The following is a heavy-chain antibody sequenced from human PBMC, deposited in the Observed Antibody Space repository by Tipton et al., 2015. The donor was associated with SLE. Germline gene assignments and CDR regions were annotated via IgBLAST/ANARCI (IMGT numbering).Heavy chain of an antibody. CDR3: VMKVLLELRGPHYYDGMHV. D-gene: IGHD1-7*01. V-gene: IGHV3-30*02. CDR1: GVTFRSYG. J-gene: IGHJ6*02. Sequence: SLRLSCAASGVTFRSYGMHWVRQAPGKGLEWAAFIRFDGSNKYYVDSVKGRFTISRDNSKNTLYLQMSSLRADDAAVYYCVMKVLLELRGPHYYDGMHVWGQGTAVSVSS. CDR2: IRFDGSNK.